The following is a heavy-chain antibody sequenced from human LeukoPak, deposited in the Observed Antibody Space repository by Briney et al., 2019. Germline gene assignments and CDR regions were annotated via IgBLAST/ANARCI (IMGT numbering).Heavy chain of an antibody. CDR3: AGGRGMITFGGVIGASNY. CDR2: IIHSGST. Sequence: SETLSLTCAVYGGSFSGYYWSWIRQPPGKGLEWIGEIIHSGSTNYNPSLTSRVTISVDTSQNQFSLKLSSVTAADTAVYYCAGGRGMITFGGVIGASNYWGQGTVVTVSS. CDR1: GGSFSGYY. V-gene: IGHV4-34*01. J-gene: IGHJ4*02. D-gene: IGHD3-16*02.